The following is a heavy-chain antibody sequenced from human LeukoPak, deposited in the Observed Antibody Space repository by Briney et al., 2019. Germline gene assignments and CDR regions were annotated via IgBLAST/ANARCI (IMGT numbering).Heavy chain of an antibody. CDR1: GYSITSYW. CDR3: ARLYYGSGSYYRRASKLGYYFDY. CDR2: IYPGDSDT. D-gene: IGHD3-10*01. J-gene: IGHJ4*02. Sequence: HGESLKISCKGSGYSITSYWIGWVRQMPGKGLEWMGIIYPGDSDTRYSPSFQGQVTISADKSISTAYLQWSSLKASDTAMYYCARLYYGSGSYYRRASKLGYYFDYWGQGTLVTVSS. V-gene: IGHV5-51*01.